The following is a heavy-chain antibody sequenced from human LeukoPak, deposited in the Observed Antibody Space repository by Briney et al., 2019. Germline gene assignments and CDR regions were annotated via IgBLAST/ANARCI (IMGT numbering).Heavy chain of an antibody. D-gene: IGHD2-2*01. V-gene: IGHV3-21*01. Sequence: GGSLRLSCAASGFTFSSYSMNWVRQAPGKGLEWVSSISSSSSYIYYADSVKGRFTISRDNAKNSLYLQMNSLRAEDTAVYYCARAIRGYCSSSSCYSFDYWGQGTLVTVSS. CDR1: GFTFSSYS. CDR3: ARAIRGYCSSSSCYSFDY. J-gene: IGHJ4*02. CDR2: ISSSSSYI.